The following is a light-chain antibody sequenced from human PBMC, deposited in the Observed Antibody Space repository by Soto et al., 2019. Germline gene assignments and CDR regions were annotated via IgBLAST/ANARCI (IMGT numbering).Light chain of an antibody. Sequence: QSALTQLPSASGSPGQSVTISCTGTNSDVGGYDYVSWYQQHPGKAPKLMIYEVTKRPSGVPDRFSGSKSGNTASLTVSGLQAEDEAEYYCSSYGGSNNLVFGGWTKLTVL. J-gene: IGLJ2*01. CDR2: EVT. V-gene: IGLV2-8*01. CDR3: SSYGGSNNLV. CDR1: NSDVGGYDY.